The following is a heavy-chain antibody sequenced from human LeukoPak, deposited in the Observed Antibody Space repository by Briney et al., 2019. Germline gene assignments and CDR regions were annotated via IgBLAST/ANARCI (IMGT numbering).Heavy chain of an antibody. Sequence: ASVKVSCKASGYTFTGYYMHWVRQAPGQGLEWMGWINPNSGGTNYAQKFQGGVTMTRDMSTSTVYMELSSLRSEDTAVYYCARAPPDIVVVPAAMPSYYYYYMDVWGKGTTVTISS. CDR3: ARAPPDIVVVPAAMPSYYYYYMDV. CDR2: INPNSGGT. V-gene: IGHV1-2*02. D-gene: IGHD2-2*01. CDR1: GYTFTGYY. J-gene: IGHJ6*03.